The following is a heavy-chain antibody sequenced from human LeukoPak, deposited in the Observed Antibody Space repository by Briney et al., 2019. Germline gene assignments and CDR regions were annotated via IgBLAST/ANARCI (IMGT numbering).Heavy chain of an antibody. Sequence: ASVKVTCKASGYTFTNYGISWVRQAPGQGLEWMGWINTYNGYTNYAQKLQGRVTMTTDTSTSTAYMELRSLRSDDTAVYYCARGLRIDDWFDPWGQGTLLTVSS. CDR2: INTYNGYT. CDR3: ARGLRIDDWFDP. V-gene: IGHV1-18*01. CDR1: GYTFTNYG. D-gene: IGHD2/OR15-2a*01. J-gene: IGHJ5*02.